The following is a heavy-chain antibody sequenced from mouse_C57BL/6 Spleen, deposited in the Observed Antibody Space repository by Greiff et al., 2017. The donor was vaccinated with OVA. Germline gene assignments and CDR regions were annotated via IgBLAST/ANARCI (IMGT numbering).Heavy chain of an antibody. CDR2: IYPGSGTT. CDR1: GYSFTSYY. Sequence: QVQLQQSGPELVKPGASVKISCKASGYSFTSYYIHWVKQRPGQGLEWIGWIYPGSGTTKYNEKFKGKATLTADTSSSTAYMQLSSLTSEDSAVYYCARLDDGSYGRDYWGQGTTLTVSS. V-gene: IGHV1-66*01. J-gene: IGHJ2*01. CDR3: ARLDDGSYGRDY. D-gene: IGHD2-3*01.